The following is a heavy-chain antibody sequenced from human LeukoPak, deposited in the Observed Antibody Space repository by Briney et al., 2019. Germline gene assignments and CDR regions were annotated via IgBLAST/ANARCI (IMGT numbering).Heavy chain of an antibody. CDR2: ISSSCSTI. CDR3: AREISSGYYGDAFDI. J-gene: IGHJ3*02. Sequence: GGSLRLSCAASGFTFSSYEMNWVRQAPGKGLEWVSYISSSCSTIYYADSVKGRFTISRDNAKNSLYLQMNSLRAEDTAVYYCAREISSGYYGDAFDIWGQGTMVTVSS. CDR1: GFTFSSYE. D-gene: IGHD3-22*01. V-gene: IGHV3-48*03.